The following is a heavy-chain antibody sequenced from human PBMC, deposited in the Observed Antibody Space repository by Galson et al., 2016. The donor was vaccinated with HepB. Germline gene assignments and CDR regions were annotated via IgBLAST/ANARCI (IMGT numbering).Heavy chain of an antibody. CDR2: ISYDGRNK. Sequence: SLRLSCAASGFTFSSYGIHWVRQAPGKGLEWVAVISYDGRNKKYADSVKGRFTISRDNSKNTLYLQMNSLRAEDTAVYNCAKVGDKYYFDYWGQGTLVTVSS. V-gene: IGHV3-30*18. D-gene: IGHD4-17*01. CDR1: GFTFSSYG. J-gene: IGHJ4*02. CDR3: AKVGDKYYFDY.